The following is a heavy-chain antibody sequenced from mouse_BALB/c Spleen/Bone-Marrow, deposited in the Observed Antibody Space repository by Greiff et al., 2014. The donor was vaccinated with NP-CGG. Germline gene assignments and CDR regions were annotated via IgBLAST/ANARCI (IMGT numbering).Heavy chain of an antibody. V-gene: IGHV14-3*02. CDR1: GFNIKDTY. J-gene: IGHJ3*01. D-gene: IGHD1-1*01. Sequence: EVKLMESGAELVKPGASVKLSCTASGFNIKDTYMHWVKQRPGQGLEWIGRIDPANGNTKYDPKFQGKATTTADTSSNTAYLQLSSLTSEDTAVYYCAMYYYGSSLFAYWGQGTLVTVSA. CDR3: AMYYYGSSLFAY. CDR2: IDPANGNT.